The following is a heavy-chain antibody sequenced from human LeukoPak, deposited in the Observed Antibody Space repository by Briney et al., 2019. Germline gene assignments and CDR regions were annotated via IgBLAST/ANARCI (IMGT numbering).Heavy chain of an antibody. CDR2: IYYSGST. CDR1: GGSVSSGSYY. CDR3: ARAVYSSIGHNWFDP. D-gene: IGHD2/OR15-2a*01. Sequence: KPSETLSLTCTVSGGSVSSGSYYWSWIRQPPGKGLEWIGYIYYSGSTNYNPSLKSRVTISVDTSKNQFSLKLSSVTAADTAVYYCARAVYSSIGHNWFDPWGQGTLVTVSS. V-gene: IGHV4-61*01. J-gene: IGHJ5*02.